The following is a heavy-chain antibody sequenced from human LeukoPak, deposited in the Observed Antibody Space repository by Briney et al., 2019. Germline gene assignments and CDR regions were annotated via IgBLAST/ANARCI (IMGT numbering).Heavy chain of an antibody. D-gene: IGHD2-8*01. CDR3: ARSGEYARLKGAFDI. CDR2: ISYDGSNK. CDR1: GFTFSSYA. Sequence: GGSLRLSCAASGFTFSSYAMHWVRQAPGKGLEWVAGISYDGSNKYYADSVKGRFTISRDNSKNTLYLQMNSLRAEDTAVYYCARSGEYARLKGAFDIWGQGTMVTVSS. V-gene: IGHV3-30-3*01. J-gene: IGHJ3*02.